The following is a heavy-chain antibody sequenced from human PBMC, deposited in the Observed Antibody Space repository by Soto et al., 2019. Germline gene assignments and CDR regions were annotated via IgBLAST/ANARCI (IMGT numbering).Heavy chain of an antibody. Sequence: ASVKVSCKAFGYAFSYYYLHWVRQAPGQGLEWMGWINPDTGGTKFAQKFQGGVTLTRDTSIRTAYMELSSLTSDDTAVYYCAGEGGVGTTAKTSSSTFFEPGGQGTLVTVSS. V-gene: IGHV1-2*02. CDR2: INPDTGGT. CDR3: AGEGGVGTTAKTSSSTFFEP. J-gene: IGHJ4*01. D-gene: IGHD1-1*01. CDR1: GYAFSYYY.